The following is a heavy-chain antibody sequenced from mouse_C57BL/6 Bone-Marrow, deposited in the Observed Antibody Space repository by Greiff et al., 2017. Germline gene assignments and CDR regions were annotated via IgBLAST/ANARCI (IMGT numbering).Heavy chain of an antibody. CDR3: ARGAY. CDR1: GYTFTSYW. CDR2: IDPTSGGT. V-gene: IGHV1-72*01. Sequence: QVHVKQSGAELVKPGASVKLSCKASGYTFTSYWMPWVKQRPGRGLEWIGRIDPTSGGTKYNEKFKRKATLTVDKPSSTAYMQLSSLTSEDSAVYYCARGAYWGQGTTLTVSS. J-gene: IGHJ2*01.